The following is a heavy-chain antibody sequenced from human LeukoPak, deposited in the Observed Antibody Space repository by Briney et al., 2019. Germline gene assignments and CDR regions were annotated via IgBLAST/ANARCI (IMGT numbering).Heavy chain of an antibody. Sequence: SETLSLTCTVSGGSISSSSYYWGWIRQPPGKGLEWIGTIYYSGSTYYNASLKSRVTISVDTSKNQVSLKLSSVTAADTAVYYCARDDGDYPHYYYYYGMDVWGQGTTVTVSS. CDR2: IYYSGST. V-gene: IGHV4-39*07. J-gene: IGHJ6*02. D-gene: IGHD4-17*01. CDR1: GGSISSSSYY. CDR3: ARDDGDYPHYYYYYGMDV.